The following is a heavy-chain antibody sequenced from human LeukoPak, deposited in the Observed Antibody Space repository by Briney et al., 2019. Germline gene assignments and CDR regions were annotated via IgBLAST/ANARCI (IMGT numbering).Heavy chain of an antibody. CDR1: GFTFSSYW. Sequence: PGGSLRLSCAASGFTFSSYWMSWVRQAPGKGLEWVSYISSSSSTIYYADSVKGRFTISRDNAKNSLYLQMNSLRAEDTAVYYCARGSGSSGWFRRDAFDIWGQGTMVTVSS. CDR2: ISSSSSTI. CDR3: ARGSGSSGWFRRDAFDI. D-gene: IGHD6-19*01. V-gene: IGHV3-48*01. J-gene: IGHJ3*02.